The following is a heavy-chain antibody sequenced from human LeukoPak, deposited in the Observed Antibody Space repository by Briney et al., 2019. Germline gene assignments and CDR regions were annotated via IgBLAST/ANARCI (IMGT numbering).Heavy chain of an antibody. D-gene: IGHD3-22*01. Sequence: PGGSLRLSCAASGFTFSTYGMHWVRQAPGKGLEWVAVIWHGGRTQFYAESVKGRFAVSRDNSKNTLYLQMNSLRAEDTAVYHCARGEYYHESSGYPNYWGQGTLVTVSS. CDR3: ARGEYYHESSGYPNY. J-gene: IGHJ4*02. CDR2: IWHGGRTQ. V-gene: IGHV3-33*01. CDR1: GFTFSTYG.